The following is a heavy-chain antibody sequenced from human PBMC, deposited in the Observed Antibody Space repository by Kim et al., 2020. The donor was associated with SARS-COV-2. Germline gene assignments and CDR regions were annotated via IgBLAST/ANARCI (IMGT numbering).Heavy chain of an antibody. CDR3: AAEDCSSTSCYPPINWFDP. CDR2: ISYSGST. D-gene: IGHD2-2*01. J-gene: IGHJ5*02. Sequence: SETLSLTCNVSGGSISSTTFYWGWIRQPPGKGLEWIGSISYSGSTYYNPSLKSRVTLSLDTSKSQFSLRLSSVTAADTAVYYCAAEDCSSTSCYPPINWFDPWGQGTLVTVSS. V-gene: IGHV4-39*01. CDR1: GGSISSTTFY.